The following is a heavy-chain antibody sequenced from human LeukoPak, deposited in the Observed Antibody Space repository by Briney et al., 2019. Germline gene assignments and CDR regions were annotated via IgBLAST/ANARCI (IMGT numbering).Heavy chain of an antibody. J-gene: IGHJ3*02. V-gene: IGHV3-7*01. D-gene: IGHD4/OR15-4a*01. CDR2: IKQDGSEK. CDR3: AREAKNAFDI. Sequence: PGGSLRLSCTASGFTFDGHGMSWVRHVPGKGLEWVANIKQDGSEKYYVDSVKGRFTISRDNAKNSLYLQMNSLRAEDTAVYYCAREAKNAFDIWGQGTMVTVSS. CDR1: GFTFDGHG.